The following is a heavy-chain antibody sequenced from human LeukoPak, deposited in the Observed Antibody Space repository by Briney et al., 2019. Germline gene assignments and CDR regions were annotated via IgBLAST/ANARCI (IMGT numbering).Heavy chain of an antibody. CDR1: GFTFSSYA. V-gene: IGHV3-23*01. Sequence: GGSLRLSCAASGFTFSSYAMSWVRQAPGKGLEWVSAISGSGGSTYYADSVKGRFTISRDNSKNTLYLQMNSLRAEDTAVYYCAKDVVVVVAATTQNWFDPWGQGTLVTVSS. CDR2: ISGSGGST. J-gene: IGHJ5*02. CDR3: AKDVVVVVAATTQNWFDP. D-gene: IGHD2-15*01.